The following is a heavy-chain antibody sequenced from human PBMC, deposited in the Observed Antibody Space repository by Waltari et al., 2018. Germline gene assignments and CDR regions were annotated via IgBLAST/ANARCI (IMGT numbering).Heavy chain of an antibody. J-gene: IGHJ4*02. CDR1: GYTFTSYY. V-gene: IGHV1-46*01. CDR3: ARDRNYGDLDY. D-gene: IGHD4-17*01. CDR2: INPSGGST. Sequence: QVQLVQSGAEVKKPGASVKVSCKASGYTFTSYYMHWVRQAPGQGLEWMGIINPSGGSTSYAQKFQGRVTMTREPSTSTVDMELSSLRSEDTAVYYCARDRNYGDLDYWGQGTLVTVSS.